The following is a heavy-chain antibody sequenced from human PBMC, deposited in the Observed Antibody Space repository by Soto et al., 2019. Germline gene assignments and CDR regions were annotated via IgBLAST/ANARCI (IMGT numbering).Heavy chain of an antibody. D-gene: IGHD3-22*01. Sequence: QLQLQESGPGLVKPSETLSLTCTVSGGSISSSSYYWGWIRQPPGKGLEWIGSIYYSGSTYYNPSLKSRVTLAVDTSKNQFSLKLSSVTAADTAVYYCARTDVLGDSSGSFDYWGQGTLVTVSS. V-gene: IGHV4-39*01. J-gene: IGHJ4*02. CDR3: ARTDVLGDSSGSFDY. CDR1: GGSISSSSYY. CDR2: IYYSGST.